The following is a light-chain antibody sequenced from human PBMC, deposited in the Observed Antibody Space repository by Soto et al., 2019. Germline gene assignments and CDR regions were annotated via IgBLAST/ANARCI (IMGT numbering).Light chain of an antibody. CDR1: QSVSSNY. V-gene: IGKV3-20*01. CDR3: QQYGSSPLFA. CDR2: GAS. J-gene: IGKJ3*01. Sequence: EIVLTQSPGTLSLSPGERATLSCRASQSVSSNYLAWYQQKPGQPPMLLLYGASSRATGIPDGFSGSGSATDFSLTISSLEPEDFAVYYCQQYGSSPLFAFGPGTEVDLK.